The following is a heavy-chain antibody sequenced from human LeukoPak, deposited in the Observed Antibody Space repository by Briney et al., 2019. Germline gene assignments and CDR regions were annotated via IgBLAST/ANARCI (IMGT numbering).Heavy chain of an antibody. CDR3: ARTREYYYDSSGYYPFDY. Sequence: GASVKVSCKASGGTYSSYAISWVRQAPGQGLEWMGGFIPIFGTANYAQKFRGRVTITADESTSTAYMELSSLRSEDTAVYYCARTREYYYDSSGYYPFDYWGQGTLVTVSS. D-gene: IGHD3-22*01. J-gene: IGHJ4*02. CDR2: FIPIFGTA. V-gene: IGHV1-69*13. CDR1: GGTYSSYA.